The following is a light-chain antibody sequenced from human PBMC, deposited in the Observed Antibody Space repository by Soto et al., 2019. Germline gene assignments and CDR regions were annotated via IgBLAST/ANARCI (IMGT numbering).Light chain of an antibody. CDR2: TAS. V-gene: IGKV1-39*01. CDR1: RYISNY. CDR3: QQSYSNPYT. J-gene: IGKJ2*01. Sequence: DIQMTQFPSSLSASVGDRVTITCRASRYISNYVHWYQQKPGKAPKLLIYTASSLQSGVPSRFGGSGSGTDFTLTISSLQPEDFASYFCQQSYSNPYTFGQGTKLEFK.